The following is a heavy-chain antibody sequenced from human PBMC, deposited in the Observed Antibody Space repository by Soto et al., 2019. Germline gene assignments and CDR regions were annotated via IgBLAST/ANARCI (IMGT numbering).Heavy chain of an antibody. J-gene: IGHJ4*02. CDR1: GGSFSGYY. Sequence: SETLSLTCAVYGGSFSGYYWSWIRQPPGKGLEWIGEINHSGSTNYNPSLKSRVTISVDTSKNQFSLKLSSVTAADTAAYYCARGRGGNYGYWGQGTLVTVSS. CDR2: INHSGST. D-gene: IGHD1-7*01. CDR3: ARGRGGNYGY. V-gene: IGHV4-34*01.